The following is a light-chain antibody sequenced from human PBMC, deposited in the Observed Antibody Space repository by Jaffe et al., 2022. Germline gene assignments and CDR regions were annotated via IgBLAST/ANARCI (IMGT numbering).Light chain of an antibody. CDR1: SSDVGAYNS. V-gene: IGLV2-14*01. Sequence: QSALTQPASVSGSPGQSITISCTGTSSDVGAYNSVAWYQLHPGKVPKLMIYDVSNRPSGVSYRFSASKSGNTASLTISGLQTEDEADYYCTSYTSSSTLVFGGGTKVTVL. CDR2: DVS. J-gene: IGLJ3*02. CDR3: TSYTSSSTLV.